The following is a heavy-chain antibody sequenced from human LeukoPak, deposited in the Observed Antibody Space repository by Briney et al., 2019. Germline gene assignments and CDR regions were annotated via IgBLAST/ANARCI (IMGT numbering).Heavy chain of an antibody. CDR2: ISAYNGNT. CDR3: ARAAIVGATPRYFDY. V-gene: IGHV1-18*01. Sequence: ASVTVSCTASVYTFTSYGISWVRQAPGQGLEWMGWISAYNGNTNYAQKLQGRVTMTTDTSTSTAYMELRSLRSDDTAVYYCARAAIVGATPRYFDYWGQGTLVTVSS. D-gene: IGHD1-26*01. J-gene: IGHJ4*02. CDR1: VYTFTSYG.